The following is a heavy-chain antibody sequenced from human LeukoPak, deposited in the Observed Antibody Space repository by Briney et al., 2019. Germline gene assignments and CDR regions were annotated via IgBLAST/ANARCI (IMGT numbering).Heavy chain of an antibody. CDR3: AREGPYDILTNDAFDI. V-gene: IGHV7-4-1*02. CDR1: GYTFTSYG. J-gene: IGHJ3*02. Sequence: ASVKVSCKASGYTFTSYGISWVRQAPGQGLEWMGWINTKTGNPTYAQGFTGRFVFSLDTSVSTAYLQISSLKAEDTAVYYCAREGPYDILTNDAFDIWGQGTMVTVSS. CDR2: INTKTGNP. D-gene: IGHD3-9*01.